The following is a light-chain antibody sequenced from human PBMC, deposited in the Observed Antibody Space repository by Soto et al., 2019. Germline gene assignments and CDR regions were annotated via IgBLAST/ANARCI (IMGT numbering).Light chain of an antibody. V-gene: IGKV1-12*01. CDR3: QQANSLPVT. CDR1: QGISNW. Sequence: DIQMTQSPSSVSASVGDRVTITCRASQGISNWLAWYQQKPGKAPSLLIHAASSLQSGVPSRFSGSGYGTDFTLTIGSLQPEDFATYFCQQANSLPVTFGPGTKVDIK. J-gene: IGKJ3*01. CDR2: AAS.